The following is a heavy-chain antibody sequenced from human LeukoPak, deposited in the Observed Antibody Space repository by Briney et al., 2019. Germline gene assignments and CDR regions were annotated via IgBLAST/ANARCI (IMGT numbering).Heavy chain of an antibody. CDR1: GGSISNYY. D-gene: IGHD3-10*01. CDR3: ARHSLYYGSGSYLDY. Sequence: SETLSLTCTVSGGSISNYYWGWIRQPPGKGLEWIGSIYYSGSTYYNPSLKSRVTISVDTSKNQFSLKLSSVTAADTAVYYCARHSLYYGSGSYLDYWGQGTLVTVSS. CDR2: IYYSGST. V-gene: IGHV4-39*01. J-gene: IGHJ4*02.